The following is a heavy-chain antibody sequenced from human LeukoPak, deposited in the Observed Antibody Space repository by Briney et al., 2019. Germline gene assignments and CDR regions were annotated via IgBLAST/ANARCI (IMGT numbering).Heavy chain of an antibody. CDR1: GYTFTSYG. CDR3: ARTTNYDSSGYPLDY. CDR2: IIPIFGTA. Sequence: SVKVSCKASGYTFTSYGISWVRQAPGQGLEWMGGIIPIFGTANYAQKFQGRVTITADESTSTAYMELSSLRSEDTAVYYCARTTNYDSSGYPLDYWGQGTLVTVSS. D-gene: IGHD3-22*01. J-gene: IGHJ4*02. V-gene: IGHV1-69*13.